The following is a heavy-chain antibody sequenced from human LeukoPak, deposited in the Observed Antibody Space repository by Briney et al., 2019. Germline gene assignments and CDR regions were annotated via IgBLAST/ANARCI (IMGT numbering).Heavy chain of an antibody. CDR2: INHSGST. Sequence: SETLSLTCTVSGGSISTSSYYWSWIRQPPGTGLEWIGEINHSGSTNYNPSLKSRVTISVDTSKNQFSLKLSSVTAADTAVYYCARDLVVVAASAIDNWGQGTLVTVSS. D-gene: IGHD2-15*01. V-gene: IGHV4-39*07. CDR1: GGSISTSSYY. CDR3: ARDLVVVAASAIDN. J-gene: IGHJ4*02.